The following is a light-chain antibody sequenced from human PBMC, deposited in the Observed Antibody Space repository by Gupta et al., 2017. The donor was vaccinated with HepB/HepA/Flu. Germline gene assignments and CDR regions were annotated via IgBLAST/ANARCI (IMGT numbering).Light chain of an antibody. CDR1: SIGSKR. CDR3: QVRHNGGDVF. J-gene: IGLJ2*01. CDR2: YDS. V-gene: IGLV3-21*04. Sequence: SYELTQSPSVSVAPGQTAKITCGGDSIGSKRVHWYQQKAGQAPVLVMYYDSDRPSGIPERFSGSNPGNTATLTISRVEAGDEADYYCQVRHNGGDVFFGGGTKLTVL.